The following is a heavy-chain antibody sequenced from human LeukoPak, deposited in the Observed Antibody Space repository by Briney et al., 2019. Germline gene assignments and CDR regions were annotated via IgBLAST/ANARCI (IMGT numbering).Heavy chain of an antibody. CDR2: INTNTGNP. J-gene: IGHJ6*02. CDR1: GYTFTSYA. Sequence: ASVKVSCKASGYTFTSYAMNWVRQAPGQGLEWMGWINTNTGNPTYAQGFTGRFVFSLDTSVSTAYLQISSLKAEDTAVYYCARAVYGGNRPLGYYYYGMDVWGQGTTVTVSS. D-gene: IGHD4-23*01. CDR3: ARAVYGGNRPLGYYYYGMDV. V-gene: IGHV7-4-1*02.